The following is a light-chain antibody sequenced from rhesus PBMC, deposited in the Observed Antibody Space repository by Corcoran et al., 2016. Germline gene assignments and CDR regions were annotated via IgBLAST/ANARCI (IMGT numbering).Light chain of an antibody. CDR3: SACDSSLSAHL. V-gene: IGLV10-114*01. Sequence: QAGLNQPPSVSKDLRQTATHTCPVNSNTVGAQGAAWLQQHQGHPPKLLSYRNNNRPSGISERFSASRSGNTASLTITGLQPEDEADYYCSACDSSLSAHLFGSGTKLTVL. CDR2: RNN. CDR1: SNTVGAQG. J-gene: IGLJ6*01.